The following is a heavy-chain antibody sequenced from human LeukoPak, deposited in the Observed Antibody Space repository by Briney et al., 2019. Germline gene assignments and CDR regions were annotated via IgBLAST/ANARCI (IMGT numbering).Heavy chain of an antibody. Sequence: PLETLSLTCTVSGGSISSYYWSWIRQPPGKGLEWIGYIYYSGTTNYNPSLKSRVTISVDTSKNQFSLKLSSVTAADTAVYYCARLGYDGSGFHDYWGQGTLVTVSS. CDR2: IYYSGTT. CDR3: ARLGYDGSGFHDY. J-gene: IGHJ4*02. V-gene: IGHV4-59*01. CDR1: GGSISSYY. D-gene: IGHD3-22*01.